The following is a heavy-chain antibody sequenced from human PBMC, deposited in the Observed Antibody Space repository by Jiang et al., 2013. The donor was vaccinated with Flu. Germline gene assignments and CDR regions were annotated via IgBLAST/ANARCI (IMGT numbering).Heavy chain of an antibody. J-gene: IGHJ4*02. Sequence: GSLRLSCAASGFTFSSYAMSWVRQAPGKGLEWVSAISGSGGSTYYADSVKGRFTISRDNSKNTLYLQMNSLRAEDTAVYYCAKDRSSRFLEWLLLGDYWGQGTLVTVSS. D-gene: IGHD3-3*01. CDR2: ISGSGGST. CDR3: AKDRSSRFLEWLLLGDY. CDR1: GFTFSSYA. V-gene: IGHV3-23*01.